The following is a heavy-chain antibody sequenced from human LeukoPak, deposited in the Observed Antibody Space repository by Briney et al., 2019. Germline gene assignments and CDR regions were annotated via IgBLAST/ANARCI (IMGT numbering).Heavy chain of an antibody. V-gene: IGHV6-1*01. CDR1: EDSVSSNSAA. CDR2: TYYRSKWYN. J-gene: IGHJ4*02. CDR3: AEGFHYFDF. Sequence: SQTLSLTCAISEDSVSSNSAAWNWIRRSPSRGLEWLGRTYYRSKWYNDYAVSVKSRIIINPDTSKNQFSLQLNSVTPEDTAVYYCAEGFHYFDFWGQGTLVTVSS.